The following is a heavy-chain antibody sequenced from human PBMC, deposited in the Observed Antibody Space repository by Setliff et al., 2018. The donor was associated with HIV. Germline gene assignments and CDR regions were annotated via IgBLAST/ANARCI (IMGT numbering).Heavy chain of an antibody. CDR2: ISYDGSNK. V-gene: IGHV3-30*04. J-gene: IGHJ4*02. D-gene: IGHD3-3*01. CDR1: GFTFSSYA. CDR3: AKPRRYNTYYFDH. Sequence: GGSLRLSCAASGFTFSSYAMHWVRQAPGKGLEWVAVISYDGSNKYYADSVKGRFTISRDNSKNTLYLQMNSLRAEDTAVYYCAKPRRYNTYYFDHWGQGTLVTVSS.